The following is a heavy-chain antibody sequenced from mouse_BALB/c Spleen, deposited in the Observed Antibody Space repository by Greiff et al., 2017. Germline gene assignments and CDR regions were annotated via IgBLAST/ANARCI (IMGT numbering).Heavy chain of an antibody. J-gene: IGHJ4*01. CDR1: GFTFSSFG. CDR3: ARLYEGMDY. D-gene: IGHD2-14*01. Sequence: EVKLMESGGDLVKPGGSLKLSCAASGFTFSSFGMHWVRQAPEKGLEWVAYISSGSSTIYYADTVKGRFTISRDNPKNTLFLQMTSLRSEDTAMYYCARLYEGMDYWGQGTTVTVSS. V-gene: IGHV5-17*02. CDR2: ISSGSSTI.